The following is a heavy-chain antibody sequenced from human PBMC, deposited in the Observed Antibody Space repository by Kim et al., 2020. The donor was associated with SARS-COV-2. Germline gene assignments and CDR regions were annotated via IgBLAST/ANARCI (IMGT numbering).Heavy chain of an antibody. J-gene: IGHJ3*02. V-gene: IGHV1-46*01. Sequence: FQGRLTMTRDTSTNTVYMELSSLRSEDTAVYYCARAGYCSRGTCFLDAFDIWGQGTMVTVSS. CDR3: ARAGYCSRGTCFLDAFDI. D-gene: IGHD2-15*01.